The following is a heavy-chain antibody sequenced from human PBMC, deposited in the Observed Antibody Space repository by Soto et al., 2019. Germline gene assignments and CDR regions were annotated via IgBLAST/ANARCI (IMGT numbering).Heavy chain of an antibody. D-gene: IGHD3-16*01. J-gene: IGHJ3*02. CDR2: TIPVFNAP. Sequence: QVQLEQSGAEVKKPGSSVKVSCKASGGTLSDHGVAWLRQAPGQGLEWMGGTIPVFNAPKYAPKFQGRVTIAADKSTNIAYMELSRLRSEDTALYYCARGVFDWGNHYPGPSAFDIWGQGTMVIVSS. CDR3: ARGVFDWGNHYPGPSAFDI. V-gene: IGHV1-69*06. CDR1: GGTLSDHG.